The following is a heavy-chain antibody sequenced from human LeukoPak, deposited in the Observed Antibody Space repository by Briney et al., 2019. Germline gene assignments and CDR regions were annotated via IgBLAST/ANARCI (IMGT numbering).Heavy chain of an antibody. V-gene: IGHV4-4*07. J-gene: IGHJ2*01. D-gene: IGHD3-16*01. Sequence: SETLSLTCTVSGGSISSYYWSWIRQPAGKGLEWIGRIYTSGGTNYNPSLKSRVTMSVDTSKNQFSLKLSSVTAADTAVYYRARTSTSGWYFDLWGRGTLVTVSS. CDR1: GGSISSYY. CDR3: ARTSTSGWYFDL. CDR2: IYTSGGT.